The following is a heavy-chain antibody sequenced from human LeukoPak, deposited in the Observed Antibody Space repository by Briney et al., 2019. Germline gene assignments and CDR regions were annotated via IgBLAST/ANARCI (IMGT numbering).Heavy chain of an antibody. D-gene: IGHD3-16*01. J-gene: IGHJ4*02. CDR2: IRYDGIHE. V-gene: IGHV3-30*02. CDR3: ARGGRYAYFLDY. Sequence: QPGGSLRLSCASSGFTFSSYGFHWVRQAPGKGLEWVAFIRYDGIHEFYADSVKGRFTISRDNAKNTVYVHMNSLRDEDTAVYYCARGGRYAYFLDYWGQGTLVTVSS. CDR1: GFTFSSYG.